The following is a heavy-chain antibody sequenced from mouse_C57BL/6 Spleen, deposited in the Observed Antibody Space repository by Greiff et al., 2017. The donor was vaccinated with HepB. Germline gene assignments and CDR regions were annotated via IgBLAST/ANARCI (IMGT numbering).Heavy chain of an antibody. D-gene: IGHD1-1*02. J-gene: IGHJ2*01. V-gene: IGHV5-16*01. CDR1: GFTFSDYY. Sequence: EVQRVESEGGLVQPGSSMKLSCTASGFTFSDYYMAWVRQVPEKGLEWVANINYDGSSTYYLDSLKSRFIISRDNAKNILYLQMSSLKSEDTATYYCARMELSGYFDYWGQGTTLTVSS. CDR3: ARMELSGYFDY. CDR2: INYDGSST.